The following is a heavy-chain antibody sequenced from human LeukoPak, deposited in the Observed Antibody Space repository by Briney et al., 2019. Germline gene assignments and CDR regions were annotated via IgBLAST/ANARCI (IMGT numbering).Heavy chain of an antibody. V-gene: IGHV1-18*01. CDR1: GYTFTSYG. J-gene: IGHJ4*02. CDR3: ASTYDSSGQASDY. Sequence: ASVKVSCKASGYTFTSYGISWVRQAPGQGLEWMGWISAYNGNTNYAQKLQGRVTMTTDTSTSTAYMDLRNLRSYDTAVYYCASTYDSSGQASDYWGQGTLVNVSS. CDR2: ISAYNGNT. D-gene: IGHD3-22*01.